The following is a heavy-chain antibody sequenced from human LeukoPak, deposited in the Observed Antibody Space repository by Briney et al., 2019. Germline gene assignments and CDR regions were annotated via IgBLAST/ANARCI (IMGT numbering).Heavy chain of an antibody. J-gene: IGHJ4*02. Sequence: GGSLRLSCTASGFTFSDYWMTWVRQAPGKGPEWVANIKQDGSQRYYVDSVRGRFTISRDNAKNSLFLQMNGLRAEDTAVYYCAKRGGSSSRRSPIDYWGQGTLVTVSS. D-gene: IGHD6-6*01. CDR3: AKRGGSSSRRSPIDY. CDR2: IKQDGSQR. CDR1: GFTFSDYW. V-gene: IGHV3-7*01.